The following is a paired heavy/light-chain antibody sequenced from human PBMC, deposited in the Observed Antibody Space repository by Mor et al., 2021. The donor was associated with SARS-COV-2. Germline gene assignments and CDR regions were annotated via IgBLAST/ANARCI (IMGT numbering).Light chain of an antibody. CDR1: SSDVGGYNY. V-gene: IGLV2-14*01. J-gene: IGLJ1*01. CDR2: DVS. Sequence: QSALTQPASVSGSPGQSITISCTGTSSDVGGYNYVSWYQQHPGKAPKLMIYDVSNRPSGVSHRFSGSKSGNTASLTISGLQAEDEADYYCTSYTSSSLYVFGTGTKVTVL. CDR3: TSYTSSSLYV.
Heavy chain of an antibody. CDR3: ARGGPRDCTNGVCYTLLSYGMDV. J-gene: IGHJ6*02. CDR1: GYTFNSYG. D-gene: IGHD2-8*01. V-gene: IGHV7-4-1*02. CDR2: INTNTGNP. Sequence: QVQLVQSGSELKKPGASVKVSCKASGYTFNSYGMNWVRQAPGQGLEWMGWINTNTGNPAYAQGFTGRFVFSLDTSVRTAYLQINSLKAEDTAVYYCARGGPRDCTNGVCYTLLSYGMDVWGQGTTVTVSS.